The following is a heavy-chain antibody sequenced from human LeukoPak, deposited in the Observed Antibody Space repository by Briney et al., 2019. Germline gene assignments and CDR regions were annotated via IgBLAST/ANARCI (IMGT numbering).Heavy chain of an antibody. CDR2: IYSGGST. V-gene: IGHV3-53*01. J-gene: IGHJ4*02. CDR1: GFTVSSSY. D-gene: IGHD6-25*01. Sequence: PGGSLRLSCAASGFTVSSSYMSWVAQAPGKGLEWVSIIYSGGSTYYADSVKGRFTISRDNSKNTLYLQMNSLRGEDTAVYYCAREQDGGYDWGQGTLVTVSS. CDR3: AREQDGGYD.